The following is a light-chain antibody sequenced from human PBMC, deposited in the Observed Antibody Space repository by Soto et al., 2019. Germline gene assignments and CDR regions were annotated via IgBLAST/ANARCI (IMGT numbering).Light chain of an antibody. CDR3: QKYNTAPLT. CDR1: QGISNH. V-gene: IGKV1-27*01. Sequence: DIQMTQSPSSLSASVGDRVTITCRASQGISNHLAWYQQKPGKVPKLLIYAASTLQSGVPSRFSGSGSWTDFTLTISGLQPEDVAIYYCQKYNTAPLTFGGGTQVDIK. CDR2: AAS. J-gene: IGKJ4*01.